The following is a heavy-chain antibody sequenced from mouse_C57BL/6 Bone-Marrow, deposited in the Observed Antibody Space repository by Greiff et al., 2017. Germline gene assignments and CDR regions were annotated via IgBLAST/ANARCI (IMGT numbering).Heavy chain of an antibody. D-gene: IGHD1-1*01. Sequence: VQLQQSGPGLVAPSQSLSITCTVSGFSLTSYAISWVRQPPGKGLEWLGVIWTGGGTNYNSALKSRLSISNDNSKSQVFLKMTSLQTDDTARYYCARMGPGSSRYYLDYWGQGTTLTVSS. V-gene: IGHV2-9-1*01. J-gene: IGHJ2*01. CDR3: ARMGPGSSRYYLDY. CDR2: IWTGGGT. CDR1: GFSLTSYA.